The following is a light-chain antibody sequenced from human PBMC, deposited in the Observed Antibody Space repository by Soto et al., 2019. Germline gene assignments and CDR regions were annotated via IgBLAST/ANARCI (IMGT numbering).Light chain of an antibody. CDR3: SSFAGSNNFPYV. J-gene: IGLJ1*01. CDR1: SSDVGGYNY. V-gene: IGLV2-11*01. Sequence: QSVLTQPRSVSGSPGQSVTISCTGTSSDVGGYNYVSWYQQHPGKAPELMIYDVTKRPSGVPDRFSGSESGNTASLTISGLQAEDEADYYCSSFAGSNNFPYVFGTGTKVTV. CDR2: DVT.